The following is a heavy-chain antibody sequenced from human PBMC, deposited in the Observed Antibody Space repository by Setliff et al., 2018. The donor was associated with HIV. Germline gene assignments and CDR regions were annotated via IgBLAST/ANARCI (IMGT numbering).Heavy chain of an antibody. D-gene: IGHD3-10*01. Sequence: GGSLRLSCVVSGFTFSHYGMHWVRQAPGEGLEWVTFIASDVSKTHIADSVKGRFTISRDNSKNMLYLQMNSLSADDTAVYYCTRDPTPKELWFFSGYYSDYWGQGTLVTVSS. V-gene: IGHV3-30*02. J-gene: IGHJ4*02. CDR2: IASDVSKT. CDR1: GFTFSHYG. CDR3: TRDPTPKELWFFSGYYSDY.